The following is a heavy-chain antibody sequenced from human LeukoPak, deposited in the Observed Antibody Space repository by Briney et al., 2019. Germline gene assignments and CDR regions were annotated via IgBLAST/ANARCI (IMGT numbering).Heavy chain of an antibody. CDR2: IYYSGST. CDR1: GGSISSYY. Sequence: SETLSLTCTVSGGSISSYYWSWIRQPAGKGLEWIGYIYYSGSTNYNPSLKSRVTISVDTSKNQFSLKPSSVTAADTAVYYCARRPFGWYDSSSNDAFDIWGQGTMVTVSS. V-gene: IGHV4-59*08. J-gene: IGHJ3*02. CDR3: ARRPFGWYDSSSNDAFDI. D-gene: IGHD3-22*01.